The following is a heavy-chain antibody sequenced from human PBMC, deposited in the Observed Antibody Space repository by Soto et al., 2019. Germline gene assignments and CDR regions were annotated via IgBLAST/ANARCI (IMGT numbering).Heavy chain of an antibody. CDR3: ARENGGNSGHYYYYGMDV. D-gene: IGHD2-21*02. Sequence: PGGSLRLSCAASGFTFSSYSMNWVRQAPGKGLEWVSYISSSSSTIYYADSVKGRFTISRDNAKNSLYLQMNSLRDEDTAVYYCARENGGNSGHYYYYGMDVWGQGTTVTVSS. CDR2: ISSSSSTI. V-gene: IGHV3-48*02. CDR1: GFTFSSYS. J-gene: IGHJ6*02.